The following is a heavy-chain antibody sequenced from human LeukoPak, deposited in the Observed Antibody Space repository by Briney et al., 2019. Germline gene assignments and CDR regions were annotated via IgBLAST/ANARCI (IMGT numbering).Heavy chain of an antibody. CDR1: EFTFSSYA. CDR3: ARVVASGQWLVPVYYYYYMDV. J-gene: IGHJ6*03. CDR2: MSGSGGST. Sequence: GGSLRLSCAASEFTFSSYAMNWVRQAPGKGLEWVSAMSGSGGSTYYADSVKGRFTISRDNSKNTLYLQMNSLRAEDTAVYYCARVVASGQWLVPVYYYYYMDVWGKGTTVTVSS. D-gene: IGHD6-19*01. V-gene: IGHV3-23*01.